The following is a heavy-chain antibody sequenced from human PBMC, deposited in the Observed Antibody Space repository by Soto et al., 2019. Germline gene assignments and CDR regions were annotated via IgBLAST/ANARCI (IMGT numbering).Heavy chain of an antibody. CDR3: ARPHIAVAGTPAFDI. CDR1: GGTFSSYA. J-gene: IGHJ3*02. V-gene: IGHV1-69*13. Sequence: ASVKVSCKASGGTFSSYAISWVRQAPGQGLEWMGGIIPIFGTANYAQKFQGRVTITADESTSTAYMELSSLRSEDTAVYYCARPHIAVAGTPAFDIWGQGTMVTVSS. CDR2: IIPIFGTA. D-gene: IGHD6-19*01.